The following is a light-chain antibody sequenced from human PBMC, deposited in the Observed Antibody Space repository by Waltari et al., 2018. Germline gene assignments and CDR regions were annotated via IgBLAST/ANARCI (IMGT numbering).Light chain of an antibody. V-gene: IGKV1-16*01. CDR3: QQYKTFPLT. CDR2: APS. J-gene: IGKJ4*01. CDR1: QGISKF. Sequence: DIQMTQSPSSLAASVGDRVTITCRASQGISKFLAWFRQKPGNAPESLIYAPSNLQRGVPSRFSGSGSGTDFTLTISSLQPEDFASYYCQQYKTFPLTFGGGTKVEIK.